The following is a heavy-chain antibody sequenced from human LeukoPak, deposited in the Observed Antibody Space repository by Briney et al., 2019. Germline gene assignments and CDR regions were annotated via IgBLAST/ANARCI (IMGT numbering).Heavy chain of an antibody. J-gene: IGHJ4*02. CDR1: GGSISSSSYY. CDR2: IYYSGYT. V-gene: IGHV4-39*07. CDR3: ARTSLRYFDWLPRSFDY. D-gene: IGHD3-9*01. Sequence: KTSETLSLTCTVSGGSISSSSYYWGWIRQPPGKGLEWIASIYYSGYTYYNPSLKSRVTISVDTSKNQFSLKLTSVTAADTAVYYCARTSLRYFDWLPRSFDYWGQGTLVTVSS.